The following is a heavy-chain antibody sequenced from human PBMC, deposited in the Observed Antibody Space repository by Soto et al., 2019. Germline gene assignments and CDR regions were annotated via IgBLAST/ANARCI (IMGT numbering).Heavy chain of an antibody. J-gene: IGHJ3*02. D-gene: IGHD6-19*01. CDR3: AHRATVAVAGGGLDI. V-gene: IGHV2-5*02. CDR2: IYWDDDK. CDR1: GFSLSTSGVG. Sequence: QITLKESGHTLVRPTQTLTLTCTFSGFSLSTSGVGVGWIRQPPGKALEWLALIYWDDDKRYSPSLKSRLTITKDTSKNQVVLIMTNMDPVDTATYYCAHRATVAVAGGGLDIWGQGTMVTVSS.